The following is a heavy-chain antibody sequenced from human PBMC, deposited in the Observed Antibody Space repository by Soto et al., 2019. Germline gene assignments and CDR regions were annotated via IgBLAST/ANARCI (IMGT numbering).Heavy chain of an antibody. D-gene: IGHD3-3*01. CDR2: INTNTGNP. J-gene: IGHJ3*02. V-gene: IGHV7-4-1*01. CDR3: ARGLSWEYYDFWSGYDPAAFDI. Sequence: ASVKVSCKASGYTFTSYAINWVRQAPGQGLEWMGWINTNTGNPTYAQGFTGRFVFSLDTSVSTAYLQICSLKAEDTAVHYCARGLSWEYYDFWSGYDPAAFDIWGQGTKVTVSS. CDR1: GYTFTSYA.